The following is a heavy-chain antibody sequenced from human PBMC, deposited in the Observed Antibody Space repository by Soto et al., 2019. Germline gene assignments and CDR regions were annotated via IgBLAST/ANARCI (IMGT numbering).Heavy chain of an antibody. J-gene: IGHJ4*02. CDR3: AQFGFSSSGWTPKAFNY. V-gene: IGHV3-23*01. Sequence: PGWSLRLSGAASGFTFSSYAMSWVRQAPGKGLEWGSAISGSGGSTYYADSVKGRVTISRDNSKNTLYPQMNSLRAEDTAVYYCAQFGFSSSGWTPKAFNYWRQGSLVTASS. D-gene: IGHD6-19*01. CDR2: ISGSGGST. CDR1: GFTFSSYA.